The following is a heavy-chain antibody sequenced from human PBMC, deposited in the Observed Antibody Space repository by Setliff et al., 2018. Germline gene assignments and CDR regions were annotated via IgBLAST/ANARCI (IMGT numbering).Heavy chain of an antibody. Sequence: TLSLICPVSGYSISSGYIWGWIRQPPGKGLEWVGNIGHTGSINYNPSLKSRLTISRDTSKNQVSLKLNSVTATDTAVYYCARDLGHGGDSDYWGQGILVNVS. CDR1: GYSISSGYI. J-gene: IGHJ4*02. D-gene: IGHD2-21*02. CDR2: IGHTGSI. V-gene: IGHV4-38-2*02. CDR3: ARDLGHGGDSDY.